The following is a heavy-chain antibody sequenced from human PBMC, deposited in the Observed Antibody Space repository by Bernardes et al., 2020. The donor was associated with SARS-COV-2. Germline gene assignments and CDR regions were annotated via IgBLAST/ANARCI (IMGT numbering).Heavy chain of an antibody. J-gene: IGHJ6*02. CDR1: GFTFSNYA. V-gene: IGHV3-23*01. Sequence: GGSLRLSCAASGFTFSNYAMSWVRQAPGKGLELVSVISGSGDSTYYADSVKGRFTISRDNSKNTLDLQMNSLRVEDTAVYYCAKFNTVEVLYYYYYAMDVWGQGTTVTVSS. CDR3: AKFNTVEVLYYYYYAMDV. CDR2: ISGSGDST. D-gene: IGHD2-2*01.